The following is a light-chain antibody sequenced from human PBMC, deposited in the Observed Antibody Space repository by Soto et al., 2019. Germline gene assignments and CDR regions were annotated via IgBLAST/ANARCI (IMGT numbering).Light chain of an antibody. CDR2: AAS. CDR3: QQSYSSSPYT. V-gene: IGKV1-39*01. CDR1: QTINTY. J-gene: IGKJ2*01. Sequence: DIQMTQSPSSLSASVGDRVTISCRASQTINTYLNWYQQKPGKAPKLLIYAASSLQSRVPSRFRGSGSGTDFTLTISSLQPEDFAIYYCQQSYSSSPYTFGRGTKLEIK.